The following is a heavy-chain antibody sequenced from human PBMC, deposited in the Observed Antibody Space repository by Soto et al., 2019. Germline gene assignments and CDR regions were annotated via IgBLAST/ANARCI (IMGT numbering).Heavy chain of an antibody. Sequence: SETLSLTCTVSGGSISSSSYYWGWIRQPPGKGLEWIGSIYYSGSTYYNPSLKSRVTISVDTSKNQFSLKLSSVTAADTAVYYCARLPNSPHRAPILEWDTLYYFDYWGQGTLVTVSS. J-gene: IGHJ4*02. CDR3: ARLPNSPHRAPILEWDTLYYFDY. CDR1: GGSISSSSYY. CDR2: IYYSGST. V-gene: IGHV4-39*01. D-gene: IGHD3-3*01.